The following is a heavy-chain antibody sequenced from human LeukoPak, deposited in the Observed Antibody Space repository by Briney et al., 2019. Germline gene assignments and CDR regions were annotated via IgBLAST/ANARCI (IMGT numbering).Heavy chain of an antibody. D-gene: IGHD5-18*01. Sequence: GGSLRLSCAAPGFTLSAYAMSWVRQAPGKGLEWVSALRGADERTYYADSVKGRFTISRDLSKNTLSLQMNRLRAEDSALYYCARSTGYRNFDYWGQGTLVTVSS. CDR3: ARSTGYRNFDY. CDR1: GFTLSAYA. J-gene: IGHJ4*02. V-gene: IGHV3-23*01. CDR2: LRGADERT.